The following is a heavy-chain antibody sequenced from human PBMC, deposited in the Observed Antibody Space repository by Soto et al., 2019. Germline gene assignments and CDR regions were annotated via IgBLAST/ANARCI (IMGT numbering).Heavy chain of an antibody. D-gene: IGHD5-18*01. CDR1: GFTFSSYG. CDR3: AKDNGGYSYRTPSPY. Sequence: GGSLRLSCAASGFTFSSYGMHWVRQAPGKGLEWVAVISYDGSNKYYADSVKGRFTISRDNSKNTLYLQMNSLRAEDTAVYYCAKDNGGYSYRTPSPYWGQGTLVTVSS. V-gene: IGHV3-30*18. J-gene: IGHJ4*02. CDR2: ISYDGSNK.